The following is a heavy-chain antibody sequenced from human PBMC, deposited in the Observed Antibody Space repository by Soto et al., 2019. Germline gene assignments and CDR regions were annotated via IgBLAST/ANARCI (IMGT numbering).Heavy chain of an antibody. V-gene: IGHV2-70*11. Sequence: SGPTLVNPTQTLTLTCTFSGFSLTTRSRCVTWIRQPPGKALEWRARIDWDDDIYYNRSLRTRLTISKDTSKNQVVLTMTNMDPVDTATYYCARSLSDYFYNRGMDVWXQGITVTVSS. J-gene: IGHJ6*02. CDR2: IDWDDDI. CDR3: ARSLSDYFYNRGMDV. CDR1: GFSLTTRSRC.